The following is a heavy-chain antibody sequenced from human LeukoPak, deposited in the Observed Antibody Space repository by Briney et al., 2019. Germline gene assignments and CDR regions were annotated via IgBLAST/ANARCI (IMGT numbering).Heavy chain of an antibody. CDR2: INQGGSEK. CDR1: GFTFSSYW. J-gene: IGHJ4*02. D-gene: IGHD1-26*01. Sequence: GGSLRLSCAASGFTFSSYWMAWVRQAPGKGLEGVAHINQGGSEKYYVDSVRGRFTISRDYAKNSLYLQMNSLRPEDTAVYYCARVASEWGLPGGYCDYWGQGTLVTVSS. CDR3: ARVASEWGLPGGYCDY. V-gene: IGHV3-7*03.